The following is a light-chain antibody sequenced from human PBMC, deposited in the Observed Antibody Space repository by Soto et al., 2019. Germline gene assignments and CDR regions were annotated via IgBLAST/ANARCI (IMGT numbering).Light chain of an antibody. CDR2: DAS. V-gene: IGKV1-5*01. J-gene: IGKJ1*01. CDR1: QGISSW. Sequence: IQMTQSPSSVSASVGHRVTITCRASQGISSWLAWYQQKPGKAPKLLIYDASSLESGVPSRFSGSGSGAEFTLTISSLKPDDFATYYCQQYNSYWTFGQGTKVDIK. CDR3: QQYNSYWT.